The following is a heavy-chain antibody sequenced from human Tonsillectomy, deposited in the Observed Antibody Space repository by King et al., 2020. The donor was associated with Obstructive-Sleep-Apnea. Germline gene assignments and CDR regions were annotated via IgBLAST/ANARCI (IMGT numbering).Heavy chain of an antibody. CDR2: IRYDGSNK. Sequence: VQLVESGGGVVQPGRSLRLSCAASGFTFSSYDMHWVRQAPGKGLEWVAFIRYDGSNKYYADSVKGRFTISRDNSKNTLYLRMNSLRADDTAVYYCAKAQYTRSSDPPDYWGQGTLVTVSS. V-gene: IGHV3-30*02. J-gene: IGHJ4*02. CDR1: GFTFSSYD. CDR3: AKAQYTRSSDPPDY. D-gene: IGHD6-6*01.